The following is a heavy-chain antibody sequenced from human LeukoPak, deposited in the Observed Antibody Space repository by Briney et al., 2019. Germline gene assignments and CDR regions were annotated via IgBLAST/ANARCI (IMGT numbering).Heavy chain of an antibody. CDR2: IVVGSGNT. Sequence: GASVKVSCKASGFTFTSSAMQWVRQARGQRLEWIGWIVVGSGNTNYAQKFQERVTITRDMSTSTAYMELSSLRSEDTAVYYCAVLSLTTVTTFFDYWGQGTLVTVSS. CDR3: AVLSLTTVTTFFDY. D-gene: IGHD4-17*01. J-gene: IGHJ4*02. V-gene: IGHV1-58*02. CDR1: GFTFTSSA.